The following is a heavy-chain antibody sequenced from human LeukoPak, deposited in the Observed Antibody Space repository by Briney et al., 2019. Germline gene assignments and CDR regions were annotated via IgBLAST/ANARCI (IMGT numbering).Heavy chain of an antibody. Sequence: ASVKVSCKASGYTFTGYYMHWVRQAPGQGLEWMGWINPNSGGTNYAQKFQGRVTMTRDTSISTAYMELSRLRSDDTAVYYCARDLISCDYVWGSYRPNWFDPWGQGTLVTVSS. CDR1: GYTFTGYY. V-gene: IGHV1-2*02. J-gene: IGHJ5*02. CDR2: INPNSGGT. CDR3: ARDLISCDYVWGSYRPNWFDP. D-gene: IGHD3-16*02.